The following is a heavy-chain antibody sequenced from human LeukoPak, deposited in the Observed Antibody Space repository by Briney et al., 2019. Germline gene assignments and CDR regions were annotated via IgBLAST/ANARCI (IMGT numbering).Heavy chain of an antibody. CDR3: AKEEYYESSGWVGDY. D-gene: IGHD3-3*01. J-gene: IGHJ4*02. V-gene: IGHV3-30*02. Sequence: PGGSLRLSCAASGFTFSSYGMHWVRQAPGKGLEWVAVIWYDGSNRYYAASVKGRFTISRDNYKNTLNLQMNSLRVEDTAVYYCAKEEYYESSGWVGDYWGQGTPVTVSS. CDR2: IWYDGSNR. CDR1: GFTFSSYG.